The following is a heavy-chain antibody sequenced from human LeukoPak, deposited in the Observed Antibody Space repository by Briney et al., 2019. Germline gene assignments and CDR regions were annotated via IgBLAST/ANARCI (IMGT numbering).Heavy chain of an antibody. CDR1: GYMFTSFH. Sequence: ASVKVSCKASGYMFTSFHMHWVRQAPGQGLEWMGIINPSGGSTSYAQKFQGRVTMTRDTSTSTVYMELSSLRSEDTAVYYCAREPEVDYYGSGSYLDYWGQGTLVTVSS. D-gene: IGHD3-10*01. CDR3: AREPEVDYYGSGSYLDY. V-gene: IGHV1-46*01. J-gene: IGHJ4*02. CDR2: INPSGGST.